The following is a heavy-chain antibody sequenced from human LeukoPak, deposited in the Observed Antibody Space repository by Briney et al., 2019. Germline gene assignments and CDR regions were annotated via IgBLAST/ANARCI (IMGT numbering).Heavy chain of an antibody. CDR1: GGSISSYY. V-gene: IGHV4-59*12. Sequence: SETLSLTCTVSGGSISSYYWSWIRQPPGKGLEWIGYIYYSGSTYYNPSLKSRVTISVDTSKNQFSLKLSSVTAADTAVYYCARASRPSIAAADLWGQGTLVTVSS. D-gene: IGHD6-13*01. CDR3: ARASRPSIAAADL. CDR2: IYYSGST. J-gene: IGHJ4*02.